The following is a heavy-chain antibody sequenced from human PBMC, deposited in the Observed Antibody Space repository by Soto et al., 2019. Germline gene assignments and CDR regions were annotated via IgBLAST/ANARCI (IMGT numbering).Heavy chain of an antibody. CDR2: IYYSGST. CDR3: ASYDSSGYYIDY. D-gene: IGHD3-22*01. V-gene: IGHV4-39*01. CDR1: GGSISSSSYY. Sequence: SETLSLTCTVSGGSISSSSYYWGWIRQPPGKGLEWIGSIYYSGSTYYNPSLKSRVTISVDTSKNQFSLKLSSVTAADTAVYYCASYDSSGYYIDYWGQGTLVTVSS. J-gene: IGHJ4*02.